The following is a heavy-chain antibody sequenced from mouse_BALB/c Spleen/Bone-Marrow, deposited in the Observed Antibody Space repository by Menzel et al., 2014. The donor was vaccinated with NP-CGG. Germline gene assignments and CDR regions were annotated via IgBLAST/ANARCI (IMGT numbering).Heavy chain of an antibody. CDR3: ARKVIYYEYACYAMDY. V-gene: IGHV1-7*01. Sequence: QVQLQQSGAELAKPGASVKMSCKASGYTFTSYWMHWVKQRPGQGLDWIGYINPSTGYTEYNQKFKDKATLTADKSSSTAYMQLSSLTSEDSAVYYCARKVIYYEYACYAMDYWGQGTSVTVSS. CDR1: GYTFTSYW. J-gene: IGHJ4*01. D-gene: IGHD2-4*01. CDR2: INPSTGYT.